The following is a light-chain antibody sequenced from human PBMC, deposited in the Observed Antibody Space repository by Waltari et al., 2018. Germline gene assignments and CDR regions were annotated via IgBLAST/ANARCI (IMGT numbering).Light chain of an antibody. CDR1: SSDVGGYNS. V-gene: IGLV2-14*03. J-gene: IGLJ1*01. Sequence: QSALTQPASVSGPPGQSITISCTGTSSDVGGYNSVSWYQQHPDKAPKLMIYDVINRPSGVSKRFSGSKSGNTASLTISGLQADDEADYYCSSYTSSSPNYVFGTGTKVTVL. CDR2: DVI. CDR3: SSYTSSSPNYV.